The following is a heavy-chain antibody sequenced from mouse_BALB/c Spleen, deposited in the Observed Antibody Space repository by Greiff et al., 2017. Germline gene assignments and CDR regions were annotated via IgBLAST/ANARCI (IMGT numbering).Heavy chain of an antibody. J-gene: IGHJ2*01. CDR2: ISSGGSYT. CDR1: GFTFSSYA. V-gene: IGHV5-9-4*01. CDR3: ARGGSFDY. Sequence: EVNLVESGGGLVKPGGSLKLSCAASGFTFSSYAMSWVRQSPEKRLEWVAEISSGGSYTYYPDTVTGRFTISRDNAKNTLYLEMSSLRSEDTAMYYCARGGSFDYWGQGTTLTVSA.